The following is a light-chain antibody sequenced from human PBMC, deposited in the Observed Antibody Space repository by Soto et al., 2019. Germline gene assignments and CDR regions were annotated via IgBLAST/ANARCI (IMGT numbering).Light chain of an antibody. CDR3: QQYGSSPT. CDR2: GAT. J-gene: IGKJ1*01. V-gene: IGKV3-20*01. CDR1: QSISSNF. Sequence: EIVLTQSPGTLSLSPGETATLSCRASQSISSNFLAWYQQKFGQAPRILIYGATSRATGIPDRFSGSGTGTDFTLTISRLEPEDFAVYYCQQYGSSPTFGQGTRVEIK.